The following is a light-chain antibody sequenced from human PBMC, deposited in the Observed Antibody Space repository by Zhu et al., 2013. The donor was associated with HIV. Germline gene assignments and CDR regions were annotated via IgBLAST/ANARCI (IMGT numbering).Light chain of an antibody. CDR1: QGVSTY. V-gene: IGKV1-16*01. CDR2: GAS. Sequence: DVQMTQSPSSLSASVGDRVTITCRASQGVSTYLAWFQQRPGKAPKSLIYGASSLQSGVSSRFSGSGSGTDFTLTISSLQPEDSAVYYCQQYTASPSLTFGGGTKVEDQT. CDR3: QQYTASPSLT. J-gene: IGKJ4*01.